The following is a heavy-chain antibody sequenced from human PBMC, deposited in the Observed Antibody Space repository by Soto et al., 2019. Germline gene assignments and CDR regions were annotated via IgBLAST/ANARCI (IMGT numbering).Heavy chain of an antibody. CDR3: AREEQSIFHDAFDI. Sequence: ASVKVSCKASGYTFTGYYMHWVRQAPGQGLEWMGWINPNSGGTNCAQKFQGRVTMTRDTSISTAYMELSRLRSDDTAVYYCAREEQSIFHDAFDIWGQGTMVTVSS. D-gene: IGHD6-19*01. V-gene: IGHV1-2*02. J-gene: IGHJ3*02. CDR2: INPNSGGT. CDR1: GYTFTGYY.